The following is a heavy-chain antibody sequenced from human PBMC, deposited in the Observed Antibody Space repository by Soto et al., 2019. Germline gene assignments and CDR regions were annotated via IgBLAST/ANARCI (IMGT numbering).Heavy chain of an antibody. CDR1: GYTFTSYD. Sequence: ASVKVSCKASGYTFTSYDINWVRQATGQGLEWMGWMNPNSGNTGYAQKFQGRVTMTRNTSISTAYMELSSLRSEDTAVYYCARGSIKSKWFDPWGQGTLVTVS. D-gene: IGHD3-3*02. CDR3: ARGSIKSKWFDP. V-gene: IGHV1-8*01. CDR2: MNPNSGNT. J-gene: IGHJ5*02.